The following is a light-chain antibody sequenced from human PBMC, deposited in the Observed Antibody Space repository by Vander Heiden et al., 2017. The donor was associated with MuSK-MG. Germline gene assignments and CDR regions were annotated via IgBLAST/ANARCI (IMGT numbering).Light chain of an antibody. Sequence: QSVLPQPRSVSGPPGQSLSISCTGNSSNLGARYDVHWYQQGPGTAPKVLIYGNTNRTSGVPDRFSASKSGTSAFLATAGLQAEDEADYYCQSYDISLSGWVFGGGTKLTVL. CDR2: GNT. J-gene: IGLJ3*02. V-gene: IGLV1-40*01. CDR3: QSYDISLSGWV. CDR1: SSNLGARYD.